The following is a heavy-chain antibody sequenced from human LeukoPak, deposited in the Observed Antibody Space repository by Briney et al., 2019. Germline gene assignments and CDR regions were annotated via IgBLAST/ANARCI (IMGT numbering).Heavy chain of an antibody. J-gene: IGHJ5*02. CDR2: IIPIFGTA. V-gene: IGHV1-69*05. D-gene: IGHD1-26*01. CDR3: ARDEWERPRFDP. CDR1: GGTFSSYA. Sequence: ASVKVSCKASGGTFSSYAISWVRQAPGQGLEWMGRIIPIFGTANYAQKFQGRGTITTDESTSTAYMELSSLRSEDTAVYYCARDEWERPRFDPWGQGTLVAVSS.